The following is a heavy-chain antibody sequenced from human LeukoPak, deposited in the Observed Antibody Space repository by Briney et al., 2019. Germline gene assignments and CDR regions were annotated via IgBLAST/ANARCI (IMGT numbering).Heavy chain of an antibody. CDR1: GGSISGYY. J-gene: IGHJ4*02. D-gene: IGHD5-24*01. CDR3: TRGRGWLPDC. Sequence: SETLSLTCTVSGGSISGYYWSWIRQPPGKGLEWIGYIYYSGSTNFTPSLKSRVTMSVDTSKNQISLKLSSVTAADTAVYYCTRGRGWLPDCWGQGTLVTVSS. V-gene: IGHV4-59*01. CDR2: IYYSGST.